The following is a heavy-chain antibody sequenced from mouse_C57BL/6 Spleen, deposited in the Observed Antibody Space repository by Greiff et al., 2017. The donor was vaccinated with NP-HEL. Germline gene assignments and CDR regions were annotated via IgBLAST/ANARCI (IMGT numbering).Heavy chain of an antibody. D-gene: IGHD4-1*01. Sequence: EVKVVESGGDLVKPGGSLKLSCAASGFTFSSYGMSWVRQTPDKRLEWVATISSGGSYTYYPDSVKGRFTISRYNAKNTLYLQMSSLKSEDTAMYYCARHFGTGDFDYWGQGTTLTVSS. J-gene: IGHJ2*01. V-gene: IGHV5-6*01. CDR1: GFTFSSYG. CDR3: ARHFGTGDFDY. CDR2: ISSGGSYT.